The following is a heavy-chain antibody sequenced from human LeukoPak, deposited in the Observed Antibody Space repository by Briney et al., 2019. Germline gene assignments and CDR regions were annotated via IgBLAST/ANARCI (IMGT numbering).Heavy chain of an antibody. J-gene: IGHJ4*02. Sequence: GGSLRLSCAASGFTFSSYGMSWVRQAPGKGLEGVSAISGSGDSTLYADSVKGRFTISRDNSKNTLYMLMNSLRAEDTAVYYCAKTLPTFYGSGSYYKNPIDYWGQGTLVTVSS. D-gene: IGHD3-10*01. V-gene: IGHV3-23*01. CDR2: ISGSGDST. CDR1: GFTFSSYG. CDR3: AKTLPTFYGSGSYYKNPIDY.